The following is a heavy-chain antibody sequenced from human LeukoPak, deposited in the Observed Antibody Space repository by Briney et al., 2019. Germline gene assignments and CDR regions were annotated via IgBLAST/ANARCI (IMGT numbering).Heavy chain of an antibody. CDR3: ARRSTVAGRGRFDP. CDR1: GGSIRSTSYY. D-gene: IGHD6-19*01. V-gene: IGHV4-39*01. Sequence: SETLSLTCTVSGGSIRSTSYYWGWIRQPRGKGLEWLGSVHHSGSTYDNPSLKSRVTISVDTSKNQFSLKLISVTAADTAVYYCARRSTVAGRGRFDPWGQGTLVTVSS. CDR2: VHHSGST. J-gene: IGHJ5*02.